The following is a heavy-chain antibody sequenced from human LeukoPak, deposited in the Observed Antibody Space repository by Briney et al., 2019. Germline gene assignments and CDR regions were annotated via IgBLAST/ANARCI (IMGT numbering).Heavy chain of an antibody. V-gene: IGHV1-2*02. D-gene: IGHD2-2*01. J-gene: IGHJ4*02. CDR1: GFTFTAYG. Sequence: EASVKVSCKTSGFTFTAYGFSWVRQAPGQGLEWMGWIIPNSGGTSYAQKFQGRVTMTRDTSINTAYMELSSLRSDDTAIYSCARVSCAGTNCYHGGFDYWGQGTLVTVSS. CDR3: ARVSCAGTNCYHGGFDY. CDR2: IIPNSGGT.